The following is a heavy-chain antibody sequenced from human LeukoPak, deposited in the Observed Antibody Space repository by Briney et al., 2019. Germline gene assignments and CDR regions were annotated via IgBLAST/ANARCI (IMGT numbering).Heavy chain of an antibody. CDR1: GYTFTSYA. Sequence: GASVKVSCKASGYTFTSYAMNWVRQAPGQGLEWMGWINTNTGNPTYAQGFTGRFVFSLDTSVSTAYLQISSLKAEDTAVYYCARDPSSKPDKRYNWNDDYWGQGTLVTVSS. J-gene: IGHJ4*02. CDR3: ARDPSSKPDKRYNWNDDY. V-gene: IGHV7-4-1*02. D-gene: IGHD1-1*01. CDR2: INTNTGNP.